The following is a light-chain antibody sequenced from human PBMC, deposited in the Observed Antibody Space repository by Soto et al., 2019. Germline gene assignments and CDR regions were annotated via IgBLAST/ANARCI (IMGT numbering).Light chain of an antibody. CDR3: QQYNSYLWT. CDR1: QSISNY. V-gene: IGKV1-5*01. Sequence: DIQMTQSPSSLSASVGDRVIITCRASQSISNYLNWYQQKPGKAPKLLIYDASSLESGVPSRFSGSGSGTEFTLTISSLQPDDFATYYCQQYNSYLWTFGQGTKVDI. CDR2: DAS. J-gene: IGKJ1*01.